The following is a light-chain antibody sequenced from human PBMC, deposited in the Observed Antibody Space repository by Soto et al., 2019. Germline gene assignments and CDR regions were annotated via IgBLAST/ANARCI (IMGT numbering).Light chain of an antibody. Sequence: DIQMTQSPSSLSASVGDRVTITCRASQGIRNDVGWYQQKPGKAPKRLIYAASHLQSGVPSRFSGSGSGTEFTLTISSLQPEDFATYYCLQHDSYPIPFAQGTRLEI. V-gene: IGKV1-17*01. CDR1: QGIRND. J-gene: IGKJ5*01. CDR2: AAS. CDR3: LQHDSYPIP.